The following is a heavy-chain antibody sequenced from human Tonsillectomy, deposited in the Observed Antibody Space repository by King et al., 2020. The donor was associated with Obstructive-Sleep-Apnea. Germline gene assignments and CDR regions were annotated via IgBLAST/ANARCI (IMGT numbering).Heavy chain of an antibody. J-gene: IGHJ4*02. V-gene: IGHV1-8*01. CDR1: GYTFTRYD. D-gene: IGHD3-10*01. CDR2: MNPNSGNT. CDR3: ARGRITMVRGAEDFDY. Sequence: QLVQSGAEVKKPGASVTVSCKASGYTFTRYDINWVRQATGQGLEWMGWMNPNSGNTGYAQKFQGRVTMTRNTSISTAYMELSSLRSEDTAVYYCARGRITMVRGAEDFDYWGQGTLVTVSS.